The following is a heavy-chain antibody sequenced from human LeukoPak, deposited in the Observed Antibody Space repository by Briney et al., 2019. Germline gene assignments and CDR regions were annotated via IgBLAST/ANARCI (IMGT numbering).Heavy chain of an antibody. CDR2: IIPIFGTA. CDR1: GGTFSSYA. J-gene: IGHJ6*03. V-gene: IGHV1-69*06. Sequence: SVKVSCTASGGTFSSYAISWVRQAPGQGLEWMGGIIPIFGTANYAQKFQGRVTITADKSTSTAYMELSSLRSEDTAVYYCARDRRGDYYYYMDVWGKGTTVTVSS. CDR3: ARDRRGDYYYYMDV.